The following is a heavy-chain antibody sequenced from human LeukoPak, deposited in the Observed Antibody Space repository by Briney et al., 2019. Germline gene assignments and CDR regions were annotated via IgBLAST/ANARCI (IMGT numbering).Heavy chain of an antibody. V-gene: IGHV4-59*01. CDR2: IYFSGST. D-gene: IGHD4-17*01. CDR1: GGSFSGYY. J-gene: IGHJ6*02. Sequence: SETLSLTCAVYGGSFSGYYWHWIRQPPGKGLEWIGYIYFSGSTYYNPSLKSRVTISVDTSKDQFSLKLYSVSAADTALYYCARVATDYGDYEGKYAMDVWGQGTTVTVSS. CDR3: ARVATDYGDYEGKYAMDV.